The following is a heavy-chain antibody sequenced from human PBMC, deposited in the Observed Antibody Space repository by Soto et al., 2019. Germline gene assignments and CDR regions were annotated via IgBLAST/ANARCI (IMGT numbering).Heavy chain of an antibody. V-gene: IGHV3-30*18. D-gene: IGHD3-22*01. J-gene: IGHJ4*02. CDR1: GFTFSSYG. CDR3: GKVSTYYYDSTFDY. Sequence: QMQLVESGGGVVQPGRSLRLSCAASGFTFSSYGMHWVRQAPGKGLEWVAIISYDGNYKHHADCVKGRFTISRENSKNTLYRQMNRLRAEDTAVYYCGKVSTYYYDSTFDYWGQGTLVSVSS. CDR2: ISYDGNYK.